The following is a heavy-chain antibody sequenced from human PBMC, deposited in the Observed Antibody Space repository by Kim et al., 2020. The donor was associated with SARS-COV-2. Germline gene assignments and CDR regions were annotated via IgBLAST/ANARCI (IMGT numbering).Heavy chain of an antibody. CDR1: GGSFRDFY. V-gene: IGHV4-34*01. Sequence: SETLSLTCGVFGGSFRDFYWTWIRQPPGKGLEWIGDINHIGRSTYNPSLRSRLSISVDTSKNQFSLTLTSVAAADTATYYCARLRNGFYTDIDYWGQGIL. CDR3: ARLRNGFYTDIDY. J-gene: IGHJ4*02. D-gene: IGHD3-3*01. CDR2: INHIGRS.